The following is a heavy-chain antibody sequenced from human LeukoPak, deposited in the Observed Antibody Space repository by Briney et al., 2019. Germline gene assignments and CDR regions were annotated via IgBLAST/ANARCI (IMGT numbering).Heavy chain of an antibody. V-gene: IGHV3-23*01. CDR2: ISGSGGST. Sequence: GGSLRLSCAASGFTFSSYGMSWVRQAPGKGLEWVSAISGSGGSTYYADSVKGRFTTSRDNSKNTLYLQMNSLRAEDTAVYYCAKTDRFGELLSIDYWGQGTLVTVSS. CDR3: AKTDRFGELLSIDY. CDR1: GFTFSSYG. D-gene: IGHD3-10*01. J-gene: IGHJ4*02.